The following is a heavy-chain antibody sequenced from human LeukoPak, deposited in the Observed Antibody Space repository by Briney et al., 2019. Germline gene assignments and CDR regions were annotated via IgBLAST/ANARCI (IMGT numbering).Heavy chain of an antibody. V-gene: IGHV3-21*01. CDR3: ARSELGYYYYYMDV. J-gene: IGHJ6*03. Sequence: GGSLRLSCAASGFTFSNYNMNGVRQAPGKGLEWGSSISGSSSYIYYADSVKGRFTISRDNAKNSLYLQMNSLRAEDTGVYYCARSELGYYYYYMDVWGKGTTVTISS. CDR2: ISGSSSYI. D-gene: IGHD7-27*01. CDR1: GFTFSNYN.